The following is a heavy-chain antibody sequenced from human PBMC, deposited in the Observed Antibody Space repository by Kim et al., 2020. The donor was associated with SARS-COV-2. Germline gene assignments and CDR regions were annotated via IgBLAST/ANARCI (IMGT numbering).Heavy chain of an antibody. CDR3: ARQGSSSWYGYFDY. J-gene: IGHJ4*02. V-gene: IGHV4-39*01. Sequence: NPPLKGRVPISGDTSKNQFSLKLSSVTAADTAVYYCARQGSSSWYGYFDYWGQGTLVTVSS. D-gene: IGHD6-13*01.